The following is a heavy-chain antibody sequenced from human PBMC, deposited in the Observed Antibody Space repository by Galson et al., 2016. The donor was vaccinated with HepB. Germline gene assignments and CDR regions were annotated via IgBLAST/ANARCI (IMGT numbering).Heavy chain of an antibody. J-gene: IGHJ5*02. CDR2: IYYGGST. CDR1: GGSISSAGFY. D-gene: IGHD1-26*01. Sequence: TLSLTCTVSGGSISSAGFYWTWIRQLPGRGLEWIGYIYYGGSTFYNPSLQSRVTMSVDTSNNQFSLRLNSVTAADTAVYYCARDNGMGAKNWFDPWGQGTLVTVSS. CDR3: ARDNGMGAKNWFDP. V-gene: IGHV4-31*03.